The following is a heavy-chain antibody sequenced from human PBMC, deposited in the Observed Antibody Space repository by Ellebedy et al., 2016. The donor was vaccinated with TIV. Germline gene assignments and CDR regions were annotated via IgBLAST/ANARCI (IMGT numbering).Heavy chain of an antibody. V-gene: IGHV4-59*01. CDR3: ARNGYGGNLNFDY. CDR2: IYYSGST. D-gene: IGHD4-23*01. Sequence: MPSETLSLTCTVSGGSISSYYWGRIRQPPGKGLEWIGYIYYSGSTNYNPSLKSRVTISVDTSKNQFSLKLSSVTAADTAVYYCARNGYGGNLNFDYWGQGTLVTVSS. J-gene: IGHJ4*02. CDR1: GGSISSYY.